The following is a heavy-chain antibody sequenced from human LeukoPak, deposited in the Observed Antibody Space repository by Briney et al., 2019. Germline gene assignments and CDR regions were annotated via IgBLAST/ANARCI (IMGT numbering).Heavy chain of an antibody. Sequence: ASVKVSCKASGYTFTSYAMNWVRQAPGQGLEWMGWINPNSGGTNYAQKFQGRVTMTRDTSISTAYMELSRLRSDDTAVYYCARTSGSVAGTPTDYWGQGTLVTVSS. CDR3: ARTSGSVAGTPTDY. CDR1: GYTFTSYA. V-gene: IGHV1-2*02. D-gene: IGHD6-19*01. CDR2: INPNSGGT. J-gene: IGHJ4*02.